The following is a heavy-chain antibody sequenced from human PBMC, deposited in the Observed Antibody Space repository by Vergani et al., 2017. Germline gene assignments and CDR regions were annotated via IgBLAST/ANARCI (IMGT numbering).Heavy chain of an antibody. V-gene: IGHV3-48*01. CDR1: GFDFSSYI. D-gene: IGHD1-26*01. CDR2: VSTGTKSQ. J-gene: IGHJ3*02. Sequence: QLVESGGGWVQPGGSLRLSCVVSGFDFSSYIMNWVRQAPGKGLEWVSFVSTGTKSQSYAGSVKGRFTISRDSAKNSLYLQMDSLRAEDTAVYYCAREGWELLRAFDIWGQGTMVTVSS. CDR3: AREGWELLRAFDI.